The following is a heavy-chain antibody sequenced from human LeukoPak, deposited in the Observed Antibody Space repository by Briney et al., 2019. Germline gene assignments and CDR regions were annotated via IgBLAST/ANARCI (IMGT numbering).Heavy chain of an antibody. CDR3: AKGFLGGTDQYFDS. CDR2: IGSGGGST. D-gene: IGHD6-19*01. Sequence: GTLRLSCEASGSTFSSYAMNWVRQAPGKGLEWVSAIGSGGGSTDYADSVQGRFTISRDNSKSTLYLQMNSLRAEDTAVYYCAKGFLGGTDQYFDSWGQGTLVTVSS. CDR1: GSTFSSYA. V-gene: IGHV3-23*01. J-gene: IGHJ4*02.